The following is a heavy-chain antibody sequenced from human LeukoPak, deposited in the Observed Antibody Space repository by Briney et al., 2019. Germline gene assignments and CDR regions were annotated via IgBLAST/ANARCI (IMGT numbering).Heavy chain of an antibody. CDR1: GFTFSSYS. CDR3: ARALKGDIVVVPAALNFDY. V-gene: IGHV3-21*01. CDR2: ISSSSSYI. D-gene: IGHD2-2*01. Sequence: PGGSLRLSCAASGFTFSSYSMNWVRQAPGKGLEWVPSISSSSSYIYYADSVKGRFTISRDNAKNSLYLQMNSLRAEDTAVYYCARALKGDIVVVPAALNFDYWGQGTLVTVSS. J-gene: IGHJ4*02.